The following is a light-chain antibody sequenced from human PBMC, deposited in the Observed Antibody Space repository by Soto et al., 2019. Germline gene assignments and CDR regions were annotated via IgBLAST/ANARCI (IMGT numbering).Light chain of an antibody. V-gene: IGKV3-20*01. CDR2: DAS. J-gene: IGKJ4*02. Sequence: ASQTVRNNYLAWYQQKPCQAPRLLIYDASSRATGIPDRFCGHGSGRDFARSAVWVEPQDLAAYYCQQYAISGTFGEGTNVDIK. CDR1: QTVRNNY. CDR3: QQYAISGT.